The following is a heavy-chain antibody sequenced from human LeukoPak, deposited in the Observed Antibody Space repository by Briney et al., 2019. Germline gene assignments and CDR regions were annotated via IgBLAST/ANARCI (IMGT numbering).Heavy chain of an antibody. CDR3: ASGNAGLRLGELSEY. V-gene: IGHV3-30*03. CDR2: ISYDGSNK. Sequence: PGGSLRLSCAASGFTFSSYSMNWVRQAPGKGLEWVAVISYDGSNKYYADSVKGRFTISRDNSKNTLYLQMNSLRAEDTAVYYCASGNAGLRLGELSEYWGQGTLVTVSS. J-gene: IGHJ4*02. CDR1: GFTFSSYS. D-gene: IGHD3-16*02.